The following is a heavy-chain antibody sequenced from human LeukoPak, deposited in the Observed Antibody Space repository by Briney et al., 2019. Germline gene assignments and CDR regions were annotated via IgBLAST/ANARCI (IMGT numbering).Heavy chain of an antibody. J-gene: IGHJ4*02. CDR3: ARSVDIVATSFDY. D-gene: IGHD5-12*01. CDR2: IYYSGST. CDR1: GGSISSYY. Sequence: PSETLSLTCTVSGGSISSYYWSWIRQPPGKGLEWIGNIYYSGSTNYNPSLKSRVTISVDKSKNQFSLKLSSVTAADTAVYYCARSVDIVATSFDYWGREPWSPSPQ. V-gene: IGHV4-59*12.